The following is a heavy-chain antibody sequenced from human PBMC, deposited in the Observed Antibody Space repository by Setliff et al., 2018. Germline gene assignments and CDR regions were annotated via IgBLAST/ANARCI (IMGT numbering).Heavy chain of an antibody. Sequence: ASVKVSCKTSGYTFTNYGITWVRQAPGQGLEWMGLINPTGGSTSYAQKFQGRVTMTRDTSTSTVYLDLNSLRSDDTAVYYCVRGGLAAAGKKGVFEHWGQGTLVTVSS. CDR2: INPTGGST. D-gene: IGHD6-13*01. CDR3: VRGGLAAAGKKGVFEH. CDR1: GYTFTNYG. V-gene: IGHV1-46*01. J-gene: IGHJ4*02.